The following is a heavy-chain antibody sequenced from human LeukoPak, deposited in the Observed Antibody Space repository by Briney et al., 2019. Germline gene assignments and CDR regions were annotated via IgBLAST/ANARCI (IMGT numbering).Heavy chain of an antibody. CDR2: IYYSGST. D-gene: IGHD3-22*01. J-gene: IGHJ4*02. Sequence: SETLSLTCTVSGGSISSSSYYWGWIRQPPGKGLEWIGSIYYSGSTYYNPSLKSRVTISVDTSKNQFSLKLSSVTAADTAVYYCARQYCYDTTWGYWGQGTLVTVSS. V-gene: IGHV4-39*01. CDR3: ARQYCYDTTWGY. CDR1: GGSISSSSYY.